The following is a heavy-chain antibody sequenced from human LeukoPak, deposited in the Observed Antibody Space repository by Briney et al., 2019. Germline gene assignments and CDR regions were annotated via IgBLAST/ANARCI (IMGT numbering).Heavy chain of an antibody. CDR2: IYHSGST. CDR3: ARVRRDGYNYFDY. Sequence: SETLSLTCAVSGGSISSGGYSWSWIRQPPGKGLAWIGYIYHSGSTYYNPSLKSRVTISVDRSKNQFSLKLSSVTAADTAVYYCARVRRDGYNYFDYWGQGTLVTVSS. CDR1: GGSISSGGYS. D-gene: IGHD5-24*01. V-gene: IGHV4-30-2*01. J-gene: IGHJ4*02.